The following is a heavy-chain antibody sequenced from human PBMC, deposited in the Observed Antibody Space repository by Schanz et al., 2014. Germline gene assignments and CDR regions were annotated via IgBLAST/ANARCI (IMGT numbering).Heavy chain of an antibody. J-gene: IGHJ4*02. CDR2: IRFDGSSE. D-gene: IGHD3-10*01. CDR1: RFAFSNCG. CDR3: VKEDRNHRSDYVY. Sequence: QVRLVESGGGVVQPGGSLRLSCAASRFAFSNCGMHWVRQAPGKGLDWVAFIRFDGSSEYYADSVRGRFTISRDDSKNTLYLQMNSLRPEDTAVYYCVKEDRNHRSDYVYWGRGTLVTVSS. V-gene: IGHV3-30*02.